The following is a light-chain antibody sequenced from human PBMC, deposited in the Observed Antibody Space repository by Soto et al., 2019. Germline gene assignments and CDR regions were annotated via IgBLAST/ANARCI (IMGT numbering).Light chain of an antibody. CDR3: CSYVGATNYV. J-gene: IGLJ1*01. CDR1: SSTVGGFNV. CDR2: EGI. V-gene: IGLV2-23*01. Sequence: QSVLSHPASVSWSPGHSITISCTGTSSTVGGFNVVSWYQQHPGKAPKVIIYEGIKRPSGVSNRFSGSNSGSTASLTISGLQAEEEADYYCCSYVGATNYVFGTGTKVTVL.